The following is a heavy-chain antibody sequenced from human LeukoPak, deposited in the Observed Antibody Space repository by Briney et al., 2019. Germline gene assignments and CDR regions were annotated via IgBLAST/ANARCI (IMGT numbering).Heavy chain of an antibody. J-gene: IGHJ3*02. CDR3: ARRGVAAASNAFDI. CDR1: GGSISSYY. D-gene: IGHD6-13*01. Sequence: PSETLSLTCTVSGGSISSYYWSWIRQPPGRGLEWIGYIYYSGRTNYNPSLKSRVTISVDTSKNQFSLKLSSVTAADTAVYYCARRGVAAASNAFDIWGQGTMVTVSS. V-gene: IGHV4-59*08. CDR2: IYYSGRT.